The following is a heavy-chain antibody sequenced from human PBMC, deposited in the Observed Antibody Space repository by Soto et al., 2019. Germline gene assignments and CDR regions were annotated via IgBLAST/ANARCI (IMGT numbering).Heavy chain of an antibody. CDR1: GGSISSYY. CDR3: ARTRSIAAEYYFDY. J-gene: IGHJ4*02. D-gene: IGHD6-6*01. CDR2: INHSGST. Sequence: SETLSLTCTVSGGSISSYYWSWIRQPPGKGLEWIGEINHSGSTNYNPSLKSRVTISVDTSKNQFSLKLSSVTAADTAVYYCARTRSIAAEYYFDYWGQGTLVTVSS. V-gene: IGHV4-59*01.